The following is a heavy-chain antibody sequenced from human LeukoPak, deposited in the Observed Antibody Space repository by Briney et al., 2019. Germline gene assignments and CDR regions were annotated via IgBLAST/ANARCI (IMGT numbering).Heavy chain of an antibody. V-gene: IGHV3-21*01. Sequence: GGSLRLSCAASGFTFSTSAMNWVRQVPGKGLEWVSSINSESSHIYYAASVRGRFTISRDNARNSVSLQMDSLRAEDTAVYYCARDPVRYLRMEYFDYWGQGSLVTVSS. CDR3: ARDPVRYLRMEYFDY. J-gene: IGHJ4*02. CDR1: GFTFSTSA. D-gene: IGHD3-16*01. CDR2: INSESSHI.